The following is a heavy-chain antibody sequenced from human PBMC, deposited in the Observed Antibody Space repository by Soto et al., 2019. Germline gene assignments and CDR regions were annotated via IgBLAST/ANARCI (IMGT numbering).Heavy chain of an antibody. CDR3: ARSVAVPGAHIDY. Sequence: PSETLSLTCSVSGGSISCSCWSWIRQSPGKGLEWLDYVYYTGSTNYSPSLRSRVSISVDTSKNEFSLRLSSVTAADTAVYFCARSVAVPGAHIDYWGQGTQVTVSS. J-gene: IGHJ4*02. CDR1: GGSISCSC. V-gene: IGHV4-59*01. D-gene: IGHD6-19*01. CDR2: VYYTGST.